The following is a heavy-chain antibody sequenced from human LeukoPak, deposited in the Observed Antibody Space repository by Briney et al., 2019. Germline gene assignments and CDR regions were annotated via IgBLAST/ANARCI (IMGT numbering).Heavy chain of an antibody. Sequence: GGSLRLSCAASGFTFSSYAMSCVRQAPGKGLEWVSAISGSGGSTYYADSVKGRFTISRDNSKNTLYLQMNSLRAEDTAVYYCAKGSGWSGNYFDYWGQGTLVTVSS. D-gene: IGHD6-19*01. V-gene: IGHV3-23*01. J-gene: IGHJ4*02. CDR3: AKGSGWSGNYFDY. CDR2: ISGSGGST. CDR1: GFTFSSYA.